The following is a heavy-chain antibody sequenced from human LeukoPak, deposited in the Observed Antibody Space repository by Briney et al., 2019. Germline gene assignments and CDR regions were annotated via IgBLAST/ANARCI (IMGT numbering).Heavy chain of an antibody. J-gene: IGHJ4*02. CDR3: ARDTNGGIWNG. V-gene: IGHV1-18*01. Sequence: ASVKVSCKASGYTLTSYGIRRVRQAPGQGLEGMGWISAYNGNTSYAQKLQSSVTMTTDTSASTAYMELSSLRCDDTAVYYCARDTNGGIWNGWGQGSLVTVSS. CDR2: ISAYNGNT. D-gene: IGHD1-1*01. CDR1: GYTLTSYG.